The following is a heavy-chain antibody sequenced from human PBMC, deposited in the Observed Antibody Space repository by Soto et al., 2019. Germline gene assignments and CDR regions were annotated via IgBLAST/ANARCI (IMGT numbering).Heavy chain of an antibody. D-gene: IGHD3-22*01. J-gene: IGHJ4*02. CDR1: GFTFSSYS. CDR2: ISSSSRYI. CDR3: ARGRGDYDDSGYYNNDGQFDY. Sequence: EVQLVESGGGLVKPGGSLRLSCAASGFTFSSYSMNWVRQAPGKGLEWVSAISSSSRYIYYSDSVKGRFIMSRDNAKSSLFLQMNSLRAEDTAVYYCARGRGDYDDSGYYNNDGQFDYWGQGTLVTVSS. V-gene: IGHV3-21*01.